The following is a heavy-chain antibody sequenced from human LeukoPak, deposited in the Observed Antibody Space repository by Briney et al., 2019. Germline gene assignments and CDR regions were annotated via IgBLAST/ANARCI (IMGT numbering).Heavy chain of an antibody. CDR2: INPNSGGT. CDR1: GYTFTGYY. V-gene: IGHV1-2*02. J-gene: IGHJ3*02. D-gene: IGHD2-21*02. Sequence: GASVKVSCKASGYTFTGYYKHWVRQAPGQGLEWMGWINPNSGGTNYAPTFQGRVTMTRDTSISTAYMELSRLTSDDTTIYYCATTLHIVVVTWHAFDIWGQGTMVTVSS. CDR3: ATTLHIVVVTWHAFDI.